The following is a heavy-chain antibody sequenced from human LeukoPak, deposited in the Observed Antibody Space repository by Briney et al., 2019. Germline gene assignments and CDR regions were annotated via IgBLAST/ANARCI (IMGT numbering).Heavy chain of an antibody. Sequence: GGSLRLSCAASGFTFSDYYMSWIRQAPGKGLEWVPYISSSGSTIYYADSVKGRFTISRDNTKNSLYLQMNSLRAEDTAVYYCARDVGIAARQDWFDPWGQGTLVTVSS. CDR2: ISSSGSTI. CDR1: GFTFSDYY. J-gene: IGHJ5*02. D-gene: IGHD6-6*01. CDR3: ARDVGIAARQDWFDP. V-gene: IGHV3-11*01.